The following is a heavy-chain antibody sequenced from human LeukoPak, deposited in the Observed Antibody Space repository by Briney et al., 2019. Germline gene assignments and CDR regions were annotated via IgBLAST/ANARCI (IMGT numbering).Heavy chain of an antibody. J-gene: IGHJ5*01. CDR2: INHSGST. CDR1: GGSFSGYY. CDR3: ARGGRWNYGWFDS. D-gene: IGHD1-7*01. Sequence: PSETLSLTCAVYGGSFSGYYWSWIRQPPGKGLEWIGEINHSGSTNYNPSLKSRVTISVDTSKNQFSLKLSSVTAADTAVYYCARGGRWNYGWFDSWGQGTLVTVSS. V-gene: IGHV4-34*01.